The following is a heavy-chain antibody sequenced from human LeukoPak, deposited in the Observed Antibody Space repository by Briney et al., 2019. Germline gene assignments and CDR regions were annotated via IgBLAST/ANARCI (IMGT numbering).Heavy chain of an antibody. CDR1: GFTFSGYA. CDR3: AKAYYGSGTTRNYFDC. CDR2: ISGSGGST. Sequence: GGSLRLSCAASGFTFSGYAMYWVRQAPGEGLEWVSVISGSGGSTYYADSVKGRFTISRDNSKNTLYLQMNSLRAEDTAVYYCAKAYYGSGTTRNYFDCWGQGTLVTASS. J-gene: IGHJ4*02. D-gene: IGHD3-10*01. V-gene: IGHV3-23*01.